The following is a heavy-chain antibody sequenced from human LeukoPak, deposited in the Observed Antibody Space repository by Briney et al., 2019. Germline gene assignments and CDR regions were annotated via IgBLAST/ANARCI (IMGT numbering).Heavy chain of an antibody. J-gene: IGHJ4*02. V-gene: IGHV1-24*01. CDR2: FDPEDGET. D-gene: IGHD3-3*01. CDR1: GYTLTELS. CDR3: ASGFIPDGNLDY. Sequence: ASVKVSCKVSGYTLTELSMHWVRQAPGKGLEWMGGFDPEDGETIYAQKFQGRVTMTEDTSTDTAYMELSSLRSEDTAVYYCASGFIPDGNLDYWGQGTLVTVSS.